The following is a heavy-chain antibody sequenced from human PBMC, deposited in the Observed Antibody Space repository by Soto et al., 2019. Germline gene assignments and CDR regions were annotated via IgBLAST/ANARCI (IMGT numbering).Heavy chain of an antibody. V-gene: IGHV1-69*13. J-gene: IGHJ4*02. CDR1: GGTFSSYA. CDR2: IIPIFGTA. CDR3: ARSLPRKYCTNGVCYTHYYFDY. Sequence: SVKVSCKASGGTFSSYAISWVRQAPGQGLEWMGGIIPIFGTANYAQKFQGRVTITADESTSTAYMELSSLRSEDTAVYYCARSLPRKYCTNGVCYTHYYFDYWGQGTLVTVSS. D-gene: IGHD2-8*01.